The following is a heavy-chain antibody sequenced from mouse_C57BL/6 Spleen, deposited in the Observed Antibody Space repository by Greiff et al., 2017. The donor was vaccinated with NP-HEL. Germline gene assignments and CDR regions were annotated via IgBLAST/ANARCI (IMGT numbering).Heavy chain of an antibody. D-gene: IGHD2-4*01. CDR2: IRNKANGYTT. J-gene: IGHJ4*01. CDR1: GFTFTDYY. CDR3: ARYDDYDAMDY. V-gene: IGHV7-3*01. Sequence: EVQGVESGGGLVQPGGSLSLSCAASGFTFTDYYMSWVRQPPGKALEWLGFIRNKANGYTTEYSASVKGRFTISRDNSQSILYLQMTALRAEDSATDYCARYDDYDAMDYWGQGTSVTVSS.